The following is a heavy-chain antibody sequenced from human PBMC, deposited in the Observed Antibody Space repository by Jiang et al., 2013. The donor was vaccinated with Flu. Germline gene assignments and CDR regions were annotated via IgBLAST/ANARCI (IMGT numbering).Heavy chain of an antibody. Sequence: GLVKPSETLSLTCTVSGGSISSYYWSWIRQPPGKGLEWIGYIYYSGSTNYNPSLKSRVTISVDTSKNQFSLKLSSVTAADTAVYYCARHPQWLGTPYGMDVWGQGTTVTVSS. CDR1: GGSISSYY. CDR2: IYYSGST. J-gene: IGHJ6*02. V-gene: IGHV4-59*08. CDR3: ARHPQWLGTPYGMDV. D-gene: IGHD6-19*01.